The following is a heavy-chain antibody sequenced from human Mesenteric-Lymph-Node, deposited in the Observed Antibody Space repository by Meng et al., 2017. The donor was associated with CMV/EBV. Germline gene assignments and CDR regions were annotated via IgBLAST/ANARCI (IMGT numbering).Heavy chain of an antibody. V-gene: IGHV2-5*02. CDR1: GFPLSTSGVG. CDR2: IYWDDDK. Sequence: SGFPLSTSGVGVGWIRPPPGKALEWLALIYWDDDKRYSPSLKSRLTITKDTSKNQVVLTMTNMDPVDTATYYCAHRLIFYGDYEYFDYWGQGTLVTVSS. J-gene: IGHJ4*02. CDR3: AHRLIFYGDYEYFDY. D-gene: IGHD4-17*01.